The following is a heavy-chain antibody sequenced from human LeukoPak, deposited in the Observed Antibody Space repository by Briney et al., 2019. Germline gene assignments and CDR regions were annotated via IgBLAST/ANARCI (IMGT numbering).Heavy chain of an antibody. CDR2: IYTSVST. J-gene: IGHJ4*02. D-gene: IGHD5-18*01. CDR1: GGSISSGSYY. Sequence: SQTLSLTCTVSGGSISSGSYYWSWLRQPAGKGLEWIGRIYTSVSTNYNPSLKSRVTISVDTSKNQFSLKLSSVTAADTAVYYCAREGAGGLDTDTFDYWGQGTLVTVSS. CDR3: AREGAGGLDTDTFDY. V-gene: IGHV4-61*02.